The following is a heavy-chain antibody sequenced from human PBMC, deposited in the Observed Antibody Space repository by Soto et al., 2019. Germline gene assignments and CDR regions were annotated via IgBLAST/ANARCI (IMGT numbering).Heavy chain of an antibody. CDR3: ATVATHSYNWVDP. CDR1: GFTFSTYA. Sequence: EVQLLESGGGLVQPGGSLRLSCAASGFTFSTYAMSWVRQAPGKGLEWVSTITTSGGNTYYADSVQGRFTISRDNAKNTLYLQMNSLRAEDTAVYFCATVATHSYNWVDPWGQGTLVTISS. J-gene: IGHJ5*02. V-gene: IGHV3-23*01. D-gene: IGHD3-3*02. CDR2: ITTSGGNT.